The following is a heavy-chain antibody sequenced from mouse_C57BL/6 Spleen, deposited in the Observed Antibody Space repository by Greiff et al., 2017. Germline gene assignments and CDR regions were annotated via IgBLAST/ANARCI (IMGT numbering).Heavy chain of an antibody. CDR3: ARQAYYYGSSYVWYFDV. CDR1: GFTFSSYG. CDR2: ISSGGSYT. Sequence: EVHLVESGGDLVKPGGSLKLSCAASGFTFSSYGMSWVRQTPDKRLEWVATISSGGSYTYYPGSVKGRFTISRDNAKNTLYLQMSSRKSEDTAMYYCARQAYYYGSSYVWYFDVWGTGTTVTVSS. J-gene: IGHJ1*03. D-gene: IGHD1-1*01. V-gene: IGHV5-6*01.